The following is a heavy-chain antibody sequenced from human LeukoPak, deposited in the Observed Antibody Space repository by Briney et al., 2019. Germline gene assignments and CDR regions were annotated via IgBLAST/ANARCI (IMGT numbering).Heavy chain of an antibody. Sequence: GGSLRLSCVASGFTFSDYYMSWIRQAPGKGLEWVSYISSSSTYSSYADSVKGRFAISRDNAKNSLYLQMNSLRAEDTAVYYCARVMIGTVNWFDPWGQGTLVTVSS. CDR1: GFTFSDYY. J-gene: IGHJ5*02. D-gene: IGHD3-22*01. CDR2: ISSSSTYS. V-gene: IGHV3-11*06. CDR3: ARVMIGTVNWFDP.